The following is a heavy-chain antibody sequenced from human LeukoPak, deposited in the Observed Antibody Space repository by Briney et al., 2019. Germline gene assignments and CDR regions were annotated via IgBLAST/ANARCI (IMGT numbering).Heavy chain of an antibody. Sequence: GGSLRLSCSASGFTFSNYTMHWVRQAPGKGLEYVSSISSNGGSTYSADSVKGRFTISRNNPKNSLYLQMNSLRAEDTAVYYCAGNRGDPSYFDYRGQGTLVTVSS. CDR2: ISSNGGST. V-gene: IGHV3-64*04. J-gene: IGHJ4*02. CDR3: AGNRGDPSYFDY. D-gene: IGHD4-17*01. CDR1: GFTFSNYT.